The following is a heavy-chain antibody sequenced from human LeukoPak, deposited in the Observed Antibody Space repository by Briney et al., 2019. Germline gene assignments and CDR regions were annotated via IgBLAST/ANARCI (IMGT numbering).Heavy chain of an antibody. J-gene: IGHJ4*02. V-gene: IGHV3-30-3*01. D-gene: IGHD6-6*01. Sequence: GGSLRLSCAASGFTFSSYAMHWVRQAPGKGLEWVAVISYDGSNKYYADSVKGRFTISRDNSKNTLYLQMNSLGAEDTAVYYCARGPLSSIAARYFDYWGQGTLVTVSS. CDR3: ARGPLSSIAARYFDY. CDR1: GFTFSSYA. CDR2: ISYDGSNK.